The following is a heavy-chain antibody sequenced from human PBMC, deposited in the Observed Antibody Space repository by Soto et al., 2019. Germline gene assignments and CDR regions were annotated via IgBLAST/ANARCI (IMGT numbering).Heavy chain of an antibody. CDR2: ISAYNGNT. Sequence: ASVKVSCKASGYTFTSYGISWVRQAPGQGLEWMGWISAYNGNTNYAQKLQGRVTMTTDTSTSTAYMELRSLRSDDTAVYYCARDTHGSGSYYYYYYGMDVWGQGTTVTVSS. J-gene: IGHJ6*02. CDR1: GYTFTSYG. CDR3: ARDTHGSGSYYYYYYGMDV. V-gene: IGHV1-18*01. D-gene: IGHD3-10*01.